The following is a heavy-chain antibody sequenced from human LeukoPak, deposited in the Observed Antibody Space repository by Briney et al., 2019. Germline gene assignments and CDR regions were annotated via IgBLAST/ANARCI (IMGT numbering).Heavy chain of an antibody. V-gene: IGHV3-48*03. CDR1: GFTFSSYE. Sequence: GGSLRLSCAASGFTFSSYEMNWVRQAPGKGLEWVSYISSSGSTIYYADSVKGQFTISRDNAKNSLYLQMNSLRAEDTAVYYCARDGYYGSGSYLPSGYYYYYMDVWGKGTTVTISS. D-gene: IGHD3-10*01. CDR3: ARDGYYGSGSYLPSGYYYYYMDV. CDR2: ISSSGSTI. J-gene: IGHJ6*03.